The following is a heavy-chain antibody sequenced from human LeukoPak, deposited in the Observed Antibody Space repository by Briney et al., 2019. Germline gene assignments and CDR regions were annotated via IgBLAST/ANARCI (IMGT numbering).Heavy chain of an antibody. CDR2: INPNSGGT. V-gene: IGHV1-2*06. J-gene: IGHJ4*02. Sequence: ASVKVSCKASGYTFTGYYMHLVRQAPGQGLEWMGRINPNSGGTNYAQKFQGRVTMTRDTSISTAYMELSRLRSDDTAVYYCARGYCSSTSCLAYFDYWGQGTLVTVSS. D-gene: IGHD2-2*01. CDR3: ARGYCSSTSCLAYFDY. CDR1: GYTFTGYY.